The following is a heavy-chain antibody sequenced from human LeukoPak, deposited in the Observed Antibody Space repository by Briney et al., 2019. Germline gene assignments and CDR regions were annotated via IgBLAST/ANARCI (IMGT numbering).Heavy chain of an antibody. CDR1: GFTFSSHA. CDR2: ISYDGSNK. Sequence: GGSLRLSCAASGFTFSSHAMHWVRQAPGKGLEWVAVISYDGSNKYYADSVKGRFTISRDNSKNTLYLQMNSVRAEDTAVYYCARDAQWLVFDYWGQGTLVTVSS. CDR3: ARDAQWLVFDY. D-gene: IGHD6-19*01. J-gene: IGHJ4*02. V-gene: IGHV3-30-3*01.